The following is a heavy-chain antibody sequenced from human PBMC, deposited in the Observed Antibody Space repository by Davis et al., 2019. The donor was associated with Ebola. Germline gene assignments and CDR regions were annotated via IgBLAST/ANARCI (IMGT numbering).Heavy chain of an antibody. D-gene: IGHD1-20*01. Sequence: AASVKVSCKASGYGLNHLSVHWVRQAPGKGLEWMGGFDPEEGETLYAQKFRGRVTMTEDTATDTAYMEPSSLRSEDTAVYYCTTETGISGIMPTGYYGLDVWGAGTTVTVSS. J-gene: IGHJ6*04. V-gene: IGHV1-24*01. CDR3: TTETGISGIMPTGYYGLDV. CDR2: FDPEEGET. CDR1: GYGLNHLS.